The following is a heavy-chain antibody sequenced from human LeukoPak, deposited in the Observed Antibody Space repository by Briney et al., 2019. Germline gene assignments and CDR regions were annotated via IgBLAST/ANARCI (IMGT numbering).Heavy chain of an antibody. V-gene: IGHV1-2*02. D-gene: IGHD6-19*01. CDR3: AREESSGWYSFDY. CDR1: GYTFTGYY. CDR2: INPNSGGT. J-gene: IGHJ4*02. Sequence: ASVKVSCKASGYTFTGYYMHWVRQAPGQGLEWMGWINPNSGGTNYAQKFQGRVTITRDTSISTAYMELSRLRSDDTAVYYCAREESSGWYSFDYWGQGTLVTVSS.